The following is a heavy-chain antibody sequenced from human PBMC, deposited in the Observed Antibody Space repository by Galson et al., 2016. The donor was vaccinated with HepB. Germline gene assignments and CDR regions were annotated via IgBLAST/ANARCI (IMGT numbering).Heavy chain of an antibody. Sequence: SVKVSCKASGYAFSSYGISWVRQAPGQGLEWMGWISGYTDNTHYAQKLQDRVTMTKDTSTSTAYMELRSLRSDDTAVYYCAREDLGYWYFDLWGRGTLVTVSS. CDR3: AREDLGYWYFDL. CDR2: ISGYTDNT. D-gene: IGHD7-27*01. V-gene: IGHV1-18*01. J-gene: IGHJ2*01. CDR1: GYAFSSYG.